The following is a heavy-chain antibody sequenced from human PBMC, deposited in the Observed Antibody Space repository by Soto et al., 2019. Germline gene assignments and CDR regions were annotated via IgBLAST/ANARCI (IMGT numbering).Heavy chain of an antibody. CDR3: ASFSSSSWTQAFDY. Sequence: GASVKVSCKASGGTFSSYAISWVRQAPGQGPEWMGGIIPIFGTANYAQKFQGRVTITADESTSTAYMELSSLRSEDTAVYYCASFSSSSWTQAFDYWGQGTLVTVSS. CDR1: GGTFSSYA. D-gene: IGHD6-13*01. CDR2: IIPIFGTA. V-gene: IGHV1-69*13. J-gene: IGHJ4*02.